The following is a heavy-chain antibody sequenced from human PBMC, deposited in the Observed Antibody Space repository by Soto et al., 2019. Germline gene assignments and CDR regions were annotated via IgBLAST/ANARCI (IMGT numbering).Heavy chain of an antibody. CDR1: GLSLSASKTR. V-gene: IGHV2-70*04. CDR2: IDWDDEE. Sequence: SGPTLVSPTHTLTLTCAISGLSLSASKTRLSWIRQPPGKALEWLARIDWDDEEFYSTSLKTRLTISKDTSKNKVVLTITNVDQVDTAKYYCAGRMRPDYSFDFWAQGALVTVYS. D-gene: IGHD2-21*02. J-gene: IGHJ4*02. CDR3: AGRMRPDYSFDF.